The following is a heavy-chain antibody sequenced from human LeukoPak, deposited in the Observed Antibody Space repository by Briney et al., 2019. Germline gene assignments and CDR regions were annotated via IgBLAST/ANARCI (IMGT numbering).Heavy chain of an antibody. J-gene: IGHJ3*02. V-gene: IGHV3-20*04. D-gene: IGHD3-22*01. Sequence: GGSLRLSCAASGXTFDDCGMSWVRQAPGKGLEWVSGINWNGGSTGYADSVKGRFTISRDNAKNSLYLQMNSLRAEDTALYYCARDYDSSGYSDAFDIWGQGTMVTVSS. CDR3: ARDYDSSGYSDAFDI. CDR1: GXTFDDCG. CDR2: INWNGGST.